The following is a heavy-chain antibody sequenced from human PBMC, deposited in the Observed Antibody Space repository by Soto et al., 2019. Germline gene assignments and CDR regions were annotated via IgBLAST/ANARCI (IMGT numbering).Heavy chain of an antibody. V-gene: IGHV2-5*02. D-gene: IGHD3-3*01. CDR2: MYWDDDK. CDR1: GFSLTTSGVG. J-gene: IGHJ4*02. Sequence: QITLNESVPTVVRPTETLTLTCRFSGFSLTTSGVGVGGIRQSPGKAPEWLALMYWDDDKRYSASLKSRLTITKDTSKNQVVLTVSDLDPTDTATYYCAHRVLRTVFGLVTTTAIYFDFWGQGTPVAVSS. CDR3: AHRVLRTVFGLVTTTAIYFDF.